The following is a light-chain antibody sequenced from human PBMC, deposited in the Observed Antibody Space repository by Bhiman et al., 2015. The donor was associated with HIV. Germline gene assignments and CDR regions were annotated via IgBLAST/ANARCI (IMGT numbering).Light chain of an antibody. Sequence: QSVLTQPPSVSGAPGQRVTISCTGSSSNIGAGYDVHWYQQLPGTAPKLLIFGHDNRPSGVPDRFSGSKSGNTASLTVSGLQDEDEADYYCSSYGGTTNWGAFGGGTKLTVL. CDR1: SSNIGAGYD. CDR2: GHD. J-gene: IGLJ2*01. V-gene: IGLV1-40*01. CDR3: SSYGGTTNWGA.